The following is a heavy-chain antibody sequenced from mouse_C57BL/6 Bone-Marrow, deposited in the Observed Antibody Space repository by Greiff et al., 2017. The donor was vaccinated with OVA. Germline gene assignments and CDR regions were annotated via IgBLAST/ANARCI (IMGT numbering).Heavy chain of an antibody. D-gene: IGHD2-4*01. CDR2: ISYSGST. Sequence: EVQLVESGPGMVKPSQSLSLTCTVTGYSITSGYDWHWIRHFPGNKLEWMGYISYSGSTNYNPSLKSRISLTHDTSKNHFFLKLNSVTTEDTATYYCARVNDYDGAWFAYWGQGTLVTVSA. J-gene: IGHJ3*01. V-gene: IGHV3-1*01. CDR1: GYSITSGYD. CDR3: ARVNDYDGAWFAY.